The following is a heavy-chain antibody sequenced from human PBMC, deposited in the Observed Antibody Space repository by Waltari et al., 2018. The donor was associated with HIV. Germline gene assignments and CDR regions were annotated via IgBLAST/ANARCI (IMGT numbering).Heavy chain of an antibody. CDR3: ARGIFGGNPGY. V-gene: IGHV4-59*01. CDR2: IHSTGST. D-gene: IGHD2-15*01. J-gene: IGHJ4*02. CDR1: GGSITSYM. Sequence: QLQLRESGPGLVKPLETVALNCSVSGGSITSYMWSWYRQPPAKGLEWIGYIHSTGSTNYSPSLKSRVTISVDTSKTFFSLQLNSVTAADTAIYYCARGIFGGNPGYWGRGTLITVSS.